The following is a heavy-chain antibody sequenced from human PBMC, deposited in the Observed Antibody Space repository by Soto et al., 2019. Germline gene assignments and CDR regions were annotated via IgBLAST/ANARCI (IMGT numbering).Heavy chain of an antibody. CDR1: GGSISSSSYY. Sequence: SETLSLTCTVSGGSISSSSYYWGWIRQPPGKGLEWIGSIYYSGSTYYNPSLKSRVTISVDTSKNQFSLKLSSVTAADTAVYYCARQVTVTTSLGRFDPWGQGTLVTVS. V-gene: IGHV4-39*01. D-gene: IGHD4-4*01. CDR2: IYYSGST. J-gene: IGHJ5*02. CDR3: ARQVTVTTSLGRFDP.